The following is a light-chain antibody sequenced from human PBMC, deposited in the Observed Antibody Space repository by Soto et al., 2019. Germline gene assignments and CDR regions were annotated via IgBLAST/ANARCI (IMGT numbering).Light chain of an antibody. V-gene: IGLV1-40*01. Sequence: QSVLTQPPSVSGAPGQRVTISCTGSSSNIGAGYDVHWYQHLPGTAPKLLIYDNTNRPSGVPDRFSGSKSGTSASLAITGLQAEDEADYYCQSYDSSLSGLYVFGTGTKVTVL. CDR1: SSNIGAGYD. J-gene: IGLJ1*01. CDR3: QSYDSSLSGLYV. CDR2: DNT.